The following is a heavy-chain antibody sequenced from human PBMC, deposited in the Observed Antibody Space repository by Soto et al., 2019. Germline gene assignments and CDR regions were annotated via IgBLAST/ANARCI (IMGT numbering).Heavy chain of an antibody. CDR3: VPSNWFDP. J-gene: IGHJ5*02. V-gene: IGHV4-31*03. CDR1: GGSISSGYYY. Sequence: SETLSLTCSVSGGSISSGYYYWSWIRQHPGKGLEWIGYISYSGTTYYNPSLKSRLTISVDTSKNQFSLKLSSVTAADTAVYYCVPSNWFDPWGQGTLVTVSS. CDR2: ISYSGTT.